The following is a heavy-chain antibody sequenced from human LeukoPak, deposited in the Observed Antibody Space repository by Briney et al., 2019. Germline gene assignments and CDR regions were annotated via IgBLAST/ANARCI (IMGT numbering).Heavy chain of an antibody. J-gene: IGHJ1*01. Sequence: GGSLRLSCAASGFTFSSYGMHWVRQAPGKGLEWVAVIWYDGSNKYYADSVKGRFTISRDNSKNTLYLQMNSLGAEDTAVYYCARESHSSGWYPPGAEYFQHWGQGTLVTVSS. D-gene: IGHD6-19*01. V-gene: IGHV3-33*01. CDR2: IWYDGSNK. CDR3: ARESHSSGWYPPGAEYFQH. CDR1: GFTFSSYG.